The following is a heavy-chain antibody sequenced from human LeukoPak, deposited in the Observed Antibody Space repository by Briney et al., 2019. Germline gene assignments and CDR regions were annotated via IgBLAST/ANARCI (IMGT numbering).Heavy chain of an antibody. CDR1: GGSISSYY. J-gene: IGHJ4*02. CDR2: IYYSGST. CDR3: ARHTSGSSGWID. Sequence: SETLSLTCTVSGGSISSYYWSWIRQPPGKGLEWIGYIYYSGSTNYNPSLKSRVTISVDTSKKQFSLKLSSVTAADTAVYYCARHTSGSSGWIDWGQGTLVTVSS. V-gene: IGHV4-59*08. D-gene: IGHD6-19*01.